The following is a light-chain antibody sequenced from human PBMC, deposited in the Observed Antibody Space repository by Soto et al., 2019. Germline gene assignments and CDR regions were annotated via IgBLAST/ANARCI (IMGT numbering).Light chain of an antibody. CDR1: QSVSSN. V-gene: IGKV3D-15*01. J-gene: IGKJ2*01. CDR3: QHYKSWPYT. Sequence: EIVLTQSPGTLSVSPGERVTLSCRASQSVSSNLAWYQQRPGQAPRLLIYGASSRATGIPDRFSGSGSGTEFTLTISSLQSEDFAVYYCQHYKSWPYTFGQGTKVDI. CDR2: GAS.